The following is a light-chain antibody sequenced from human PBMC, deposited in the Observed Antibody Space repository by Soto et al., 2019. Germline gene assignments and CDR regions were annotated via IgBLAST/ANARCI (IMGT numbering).Light chain of an antibody. CDR1: SSNIGSNY. V-gene: IGLV1-47*01. Sequence: QTVVTQPPSASGTPGQTVTISCSGSSSNIGSNYVYWYQQLPGTAPKLLIYEVNRRPAGAPDRFSGSKSGNTASLTVSGLQAEDEADYYCFSYADTNNFVFGSGTKLTVL. CDR3: FSYADTNNFV. J-gene: IGLJ1*01. CDR2: EVN.